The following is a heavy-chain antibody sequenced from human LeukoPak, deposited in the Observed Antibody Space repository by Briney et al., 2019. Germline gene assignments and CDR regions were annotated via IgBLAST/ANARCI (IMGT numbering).Heavy chain of an antibody. Sequence: PSETLSLTCTVSGGSISSYYWSWIQQPPGKGLEWKGLEWVGYIDYSGSTNYNPSLKSRVTISVDTSKNQFSLNLNSVTAADTAVYHCATIWFGDSGWVSFDYWGQGTLVTVSS. CDR2: IDYSGST. CDR1: GGSISSYY. D-gene: IGHD3-10*01. CDR3: ATIWFGDSGWVSFDY. V-gene: IGHV4-59*08. J-gene: IGHJ4*02.